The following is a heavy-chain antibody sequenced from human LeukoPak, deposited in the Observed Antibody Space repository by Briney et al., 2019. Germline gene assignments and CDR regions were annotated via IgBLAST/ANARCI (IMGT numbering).Heavy chain of an antibody. Sequence: SETLSLTCAVYGGSFSGYYWSWIRQPPGKGLEWIGEINHSGSTNYNPSLKSRVTISVDTSKNQFSLKLSSVTAADTAVYYCARERRGYSYGTDAFDIWGQGTMVTVSS. CDR3: ARERRGYSYGTDAFDI. V-gene: IGHV4-34*01. CDR1: GGSFSGYY. CDR2: INHSGST. J-gene: IGHJ3*02. D-gene: IGHD5-18*01.